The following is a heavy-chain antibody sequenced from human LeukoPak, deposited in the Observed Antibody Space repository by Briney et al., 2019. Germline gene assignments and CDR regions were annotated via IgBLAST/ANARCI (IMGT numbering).Heavy chain of an antibody. CDR2: ISGSGGST. Sequence: GGSQRLSCAASGFTFSSYAMSWVRQAPGKGLEWVSAISGSGGSTYYADSVKGRFTISRDNSKNTLYLQMNSLRAEDTAVYYCAKTHYYGSGSPISLDYWGQGTLVTVSS. CDR3: AKTHYYGSGSPISLDY. CDR1: GFTFSSYA. J-gene: IGHJ4*02. D-gene: IGHD3-10*01. V-gene: IGHV3-23*01.